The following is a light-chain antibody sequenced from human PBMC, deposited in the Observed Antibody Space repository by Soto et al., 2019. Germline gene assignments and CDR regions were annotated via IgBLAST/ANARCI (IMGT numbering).Light chain of an antibody. J-gene: IGLJ3*02. CDR3: TTWDDSLSVPV. V-gene: IGLV1-47*02. CDR2: SNN. CDR1: SSNIGTNY. Sequence: QSVLTQPPSASGTPGQRVTISCSGSSSNIGTNYICWYHHLPGTAPKLLIYSNNQRPSWVPDRFSGAKSGTSASLAISGLRSEDEADYYCTTWDDSLSVPVFGGGTKVTVL.